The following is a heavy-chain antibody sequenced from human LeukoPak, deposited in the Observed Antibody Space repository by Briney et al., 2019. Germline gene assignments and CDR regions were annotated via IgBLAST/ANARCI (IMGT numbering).Heavy chain of an antibody. Sequence: SETLSLTCIVSGYSISSGYYWGWIRQPPGKGLEWIGIIHHSGSTYYNPSLKSRVTISVDTSKNQFSLQLNSVTPEDTAVYYCARDPAGPYYYDSSGYYQGRAFDIWGQGTIVTVSS. CDR1: GYSISSGYY. J-gene: IGHJ3*02. D-gene: IGHD3-22*01. V-gene: IGHV4-38-2*02. CDR3: ARDPAGPYYYDSSGYYQGRAFDI. CDR2: IHHSGST.